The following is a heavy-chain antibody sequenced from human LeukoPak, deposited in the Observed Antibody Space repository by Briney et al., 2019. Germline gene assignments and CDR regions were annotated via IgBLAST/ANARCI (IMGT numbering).Heavy chain of an antibody. V-gene: IGHV3-74*01. CDR2: INSDGSSR. D-gene: IGHD1-26*01. Sequence: PGGSLRLSCATSVFTFSSYWMHWVRQAPGKGLVWVSRINSDGSSRSYADYVKGRFTISRDNSKNTLYLQMNSLRAEDTAVYYCAKDQAYSGSSPFDYWGQGTLVTVSS. CDR1: VFTFSSYW. CDR3: AKDQAYSGSSPFDY. J-gene: IGHJ4*02.